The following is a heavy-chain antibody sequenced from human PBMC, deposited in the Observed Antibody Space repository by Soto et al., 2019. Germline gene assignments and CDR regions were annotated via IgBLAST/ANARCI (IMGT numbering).Heavy chain of an antibody. V-gene: IGHV1-3*01. J-gene: IGHJ4*02. CDR3: ARVNTYIGSPHLDY. CDR1: GYTFTSYA. D-gene: IGHD2-15*01. Sequence: GASVKVSCKASGYTFTSYALHWVRQAPGQRLEWMGWINAGNGQTKYSQKFQGRLTLARGTSASTAYMELSSLKSEDTSVYYCARVNTYIGSPHLDYWGQGTLVTVSS. CDR2: INAGNGQT.